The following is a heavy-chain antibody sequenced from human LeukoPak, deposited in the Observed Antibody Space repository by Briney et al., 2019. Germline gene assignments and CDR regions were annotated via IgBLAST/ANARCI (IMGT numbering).Heavy chain of an antibody. CDR2: ISYDGSNK. Sequence: EPGGSLRLSCAASGFTFSSYGMHWVRQAPGKGLEWVAVISYDGSNKYYADSVKGRFTISRDNSKNTLYLQMNGLRAEDTAVYYCAGTYYYDSSGYPSFDYWGQGTLVTVSS. V-gene: IGHV3-30*03. CDR3: AGTYYYDSSGYPSFDY. CDR1: GFTFSSYG. J-gene: IGHJ4*02. D-gene: IGHD3-22*01.